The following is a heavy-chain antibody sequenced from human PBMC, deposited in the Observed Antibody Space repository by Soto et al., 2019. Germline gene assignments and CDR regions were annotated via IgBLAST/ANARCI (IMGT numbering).Heavy chain of an antibody. J-gene: IGHJ4*02. CDR2: IIPIFGTA. CDR1: VGTFSSYS. D-gene: IGHD1-26*01. V-gene: IGHV1-69*01. CDR3: ARDGGRHSGGIDY. Sequence: QVQLVQSGAEVKKPGSSVKVSCKASVGTFSSYSINWVRQAPGQGLEWMGEIIPIFGTANYARKFQGRVTITADESTSTAYMELSSLRSEDTAVYYCARDGGRHSGGIDYWGQGTLVTVSS.